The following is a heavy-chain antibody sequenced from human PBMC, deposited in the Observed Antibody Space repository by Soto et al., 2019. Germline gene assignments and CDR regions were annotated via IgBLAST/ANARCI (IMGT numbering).Heavy chain of an antibody. CDR2: IYPGDSAT. V-gene: IGHV5-51*01. CDR3: SMMMGASGTAFDY. Sequence: GESLKISCQASGYSFISSWIGWVRQMPGKGLEWMGIIYPGDSATRYSPSFQGQVTISADKSTSTAYLQWSSLKASDTATYYCSMMMGASGTAFDYWGQGVLVTVSS. CDR1: GYSFISSW. J-gene: IGHJ4*02. D-gene: IGHD1-26*01.